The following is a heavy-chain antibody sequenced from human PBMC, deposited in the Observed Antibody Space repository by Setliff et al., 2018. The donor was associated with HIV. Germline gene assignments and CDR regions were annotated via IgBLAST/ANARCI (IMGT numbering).Heavy chain of an antibody. V-gene: IGHV3-23*01. CDR3: TNWPQGEHDLFDY. CDR1: GFTFSDYW. D-gene: IGHD3-16*01. CDR2: ISNTGRNT. Sequence: PGGSLRLSCAVSGFTFSDYWMHWVRQVPGKGLEWVASISNTGRNTYYGDSVKGRFIISRDNSKHTAYLQMSSLRDEDTAIYYCTNWPQGEHDLFDYWGQATLVTVSS. J-gene: IGHJ4*02.